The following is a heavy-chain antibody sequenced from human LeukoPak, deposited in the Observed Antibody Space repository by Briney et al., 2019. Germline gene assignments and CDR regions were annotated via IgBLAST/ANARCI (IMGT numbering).Heavy chain of an antibody. CDR2: ISYAGSNE. Sequence: PGGSLRLSCAASGFSFSSYAMNWVRQAPGKGLEWLTLISYAGSNEYYADSVKGRFTISRDNSKNTLYLQMNSLRPEDTAMYYCAKTGTDEGESWGQGTLVTVSS. CDR1: GFSFSSYA. V-gene: IGHV3-30-3*02. D-gene: IGHD3-16*01. J-gene: IGHJ5*02. CDR3: AKTGTDEGES.